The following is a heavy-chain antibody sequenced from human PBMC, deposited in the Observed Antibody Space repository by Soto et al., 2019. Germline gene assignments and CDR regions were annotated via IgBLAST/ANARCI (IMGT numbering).Heavy chain of an antibody. CDR3: ARDISRRQTYYGMDV. Sequence: QVQLVQSGAEVRKPGASVRVSCKASGYTFTSYYMHWVRQAPGQGLEWMGIIHPYGGRTIYAQTFHGRITMTSDTSTDKVYMDLSSLRSEDTAVYYCARDISRRQTYYGMDVWGQGTTVTVSS. V-gene: IGHV1-46*01. J-gene: IGHJ6*02. CDR1: GYTFTSYY. CDR2: IHPYGGRT. D-gene: IGHD2-21*01.